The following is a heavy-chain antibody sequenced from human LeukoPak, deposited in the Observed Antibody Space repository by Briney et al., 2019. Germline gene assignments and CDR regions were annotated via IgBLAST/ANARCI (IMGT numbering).Heavy chain of an antibody. V-gene: IGHV5-51*01. CDR3: TRRCDRTGYSDY. CDR2: INPGDSDT. D-gene: IGHD3/OR15-3a*01. J-gene: IGHJ4*02. Sequence: GESLKISCKGSGYSFTTYWIAWVRQMPGKGLEWMGIINPGDSDTRYSPSFQGQVTISADKSISTAYLQWSSLKASDTAMYYCTRRCDRTGYSDYWGQGTLVTVSS. CDR1: GYSFTTYW.